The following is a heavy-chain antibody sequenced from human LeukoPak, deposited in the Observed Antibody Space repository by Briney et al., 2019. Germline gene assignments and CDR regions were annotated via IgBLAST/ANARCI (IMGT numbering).Heavy chain of an antibody. CDR3: AKDHHDSSAFDY. V-gene: IGHV3-30*02. CDR1: GFTFSGYG. Sequence: PGGSLRLSCAASGFTFSGYGMHWVRQAPGKGLEWVAFIRFDGSNKYYADSVKGRFTISRDNSKNTLYPQMNSLRAEDTAVYYCAKDHHDSSAFDYWGQGTLVTVSS. D-gene: IGHD3-22*01. CDR2: IRFDGSNK. J-gene: IGHJ4*02.